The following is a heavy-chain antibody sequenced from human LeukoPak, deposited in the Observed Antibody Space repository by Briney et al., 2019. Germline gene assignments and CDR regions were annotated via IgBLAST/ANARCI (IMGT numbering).Heavy chain of an antibody. Sequence: ASVKVSCKASGYTFTSYGISWVRQAPGQGLEWMGWISAYNGNTNYAQKLQGRVTMTTDTSTSTAYMELRSLRSDDTAVYYCARESGTVVGAPYFDYWGQGTLVTVSS. CDR1: GYTFTSYG. D-gene: IGHD1-26*01. V-gene: IGHV1-18*01. J-gene: IGHJ4*02. CDR2: ISAYNGNT. CDR3: ARESGTVVGAPYFDY.